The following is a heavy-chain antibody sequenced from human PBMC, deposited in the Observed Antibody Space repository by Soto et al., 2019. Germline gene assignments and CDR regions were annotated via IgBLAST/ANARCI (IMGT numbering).Heavy chain of an antibody. Sequence: SGGSLRLSCAASGFTFSSYWMSWFRHAPGKGLEWVANIKQDGSEKYYVDSVKGRFTISRDNAKNSLYLQMNSLRAEDTAVYYCARDYYDSSGYSYYYYYGMDVWGQGTTVTVSS. J-gene: IGHJ6*02. CDR1: GFTFSSYW. D-gene: IGHD3-22*01. CDR2: IKQDGSEK. V-gene: IGHV3-7*01. CDR3: ARDYYDSSGYSYYYYYGMDV.